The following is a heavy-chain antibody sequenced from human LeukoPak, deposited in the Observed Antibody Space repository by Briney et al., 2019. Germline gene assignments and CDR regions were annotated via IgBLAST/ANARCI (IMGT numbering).Heavy chain of an antibody. CDR2: MNTRGTT. CDR1: GVSISSYF. D-gene: IGHD1-26*01. Sequence: SETLSLTGTVSGVSISSYFWSWIRQPPGEGLEFIAYMNTRGTTSYNPSLKSRVTISVDTTKNQFSLKLDSVTAADTAVYYCARHDSRGGSYDYWGQGTLVTVSS. J-gene: IGHJ4*02. V-gene: IGHV4-4*08. CDR3: ARHDSRGGSYDY.